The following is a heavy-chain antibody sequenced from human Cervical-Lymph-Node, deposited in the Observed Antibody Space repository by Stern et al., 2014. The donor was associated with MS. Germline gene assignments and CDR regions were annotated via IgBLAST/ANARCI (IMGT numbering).Heavy chain of an antibody. CDR3: ARPSAARYFDY. Sequence: QVQLAQSGGGVVQPGRSLTLSCATSGFTFGRHSMHWVRQAPGKGLEREAIISYDGSSQHYADSVKGRVTISRSNFNNTLYLQMNSLRVEDTAMYYCARPSAARYFDYWGQGSQVTVSS. CDR1: GFTFGRHS. CDR2: ISYDGSSQ. D-gene: IGHD6-25*01. V-gene: IGHV3-30-3*01. J-gene: IGHJ4*02.